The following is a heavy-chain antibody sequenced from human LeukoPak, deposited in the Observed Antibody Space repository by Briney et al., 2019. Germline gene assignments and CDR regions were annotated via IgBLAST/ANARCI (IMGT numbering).Heavy chain of an antibody. D-gene: IGHD2-2*01. V-gene: IGHV3-23*01. CDR3: AKRGYCSSTSCQAFDY. J-gene: IGHJ4*02. CDR1: GFTFSSYA. CDR2: ISGSGGST. Sequence: GGSLRLSCAASGFTFSSYAMSWVRQAPGKGLEWVSAISGSGGSTYYADSVKGRFTISRDNSKNTLYLQMNSLRAEDTAVYYCAKRGYCSSTSCQAFDYWGQGTLVTVSS.